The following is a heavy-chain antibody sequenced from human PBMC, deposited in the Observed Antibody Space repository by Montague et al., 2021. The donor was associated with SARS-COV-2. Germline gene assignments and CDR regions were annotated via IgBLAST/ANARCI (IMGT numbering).Heavy chain of an antibody. J-gene: IGHJ5*02. V-gene: IGHV6-1*01. CDR2: TYYRSKWYN. CDR3: ARDLDYYGSGSYPEGFDP. CDR1: GDSVSSNSAA. Sequence: CAISGDSVSSNSAAWNWIRQSPSRGLEWLGRTYYRSKWYNDYAVSVKSRITINPDTSKNQFSLQPNSVTPEDTAVYYCARDLDYYGSGSYPEGFDPWGQGTLVTVSS. D-gene: IGHD3-10*01.